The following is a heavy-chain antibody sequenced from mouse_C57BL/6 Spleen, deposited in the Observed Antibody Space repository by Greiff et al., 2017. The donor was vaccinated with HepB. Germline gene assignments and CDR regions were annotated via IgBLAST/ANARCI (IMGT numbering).Heavy chain of an antibody. D-gene: IGHD1-1*01. CDR1: GFSLTSYG. V-gene: IGHV2-2*01. J-gene: IGHJ3*01. CDR3: ASPSNYGSSPLAY. CDR2: IRSGGST. Sequence: QVQLKESGPGLVQPSQSLSITCTVSGFSLTSYGVHWVRQSPGKGLEWLGVIRSGGSTDYNAAFISRLSISKDNSKSQVFFKMNSLQADDTAIYYCASPSNYGSSPLAYWGQGTLVTVSA.